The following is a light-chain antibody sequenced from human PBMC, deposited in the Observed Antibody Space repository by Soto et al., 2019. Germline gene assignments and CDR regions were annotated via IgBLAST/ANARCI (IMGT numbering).Light chain of an antibody. CDR1: QSVSSY. J-gene: IGKJ4*01. Sequence: EIVLTQSPATLSLSPGERATLSCRASQSVSSYLAWYQQKPGQAPRLLIYDASNRATGIPARFSGGGSGAEFALTSSSIEPEEVAVYYCQQRSNWPLTLGGGTKVEI. V-gene: IGKV3-11*01. CDR2: DAS. CDR3: QQRSNWPLT.